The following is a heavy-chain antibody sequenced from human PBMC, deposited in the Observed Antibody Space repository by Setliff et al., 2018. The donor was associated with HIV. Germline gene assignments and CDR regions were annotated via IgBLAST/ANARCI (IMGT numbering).Heavy chain of an antibody. Sequence: ASVKVSCKASGYSFTDYYIHWVRQAPGQGLEWMGWINPKSDGTNYAQKFQGWITMTRDTSISTAYMELSRLRSDDTAVYYCARDRSDYYYYYGMDVWGQGTTVTVSS. CDR1: GYSFTDYY. J-gene: IGHJ6*02. D-gene: IGHD3-3*01. CDR3: ARDRSDYYYYYGMDV. V-gene: IGHV1-2*04. CDR2: INPKSDGT.